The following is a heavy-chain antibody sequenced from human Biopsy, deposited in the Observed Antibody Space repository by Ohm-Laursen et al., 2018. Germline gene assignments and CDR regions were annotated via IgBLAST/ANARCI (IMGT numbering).Heavy chain of an antibody. D-gene: IGHD3-10*01. CDR2: IWYDGSNK. CDR3: ARDRYYGSESYYSHYNMDV. CDR1: GFTFSSYG. Sequence: SLRLSCSATGFTFSSYGIHWVRQAPGKGLEWVAVIWYDGSNKYSADSVKGRFSISRDNSKNTVYLQMNSLRAADTAVYYCARDRYYGSESYYSHYNMDVWGQGTTVSVSS. V-gene: IGHV3-33*01. J-gene: IGHJ6*02.